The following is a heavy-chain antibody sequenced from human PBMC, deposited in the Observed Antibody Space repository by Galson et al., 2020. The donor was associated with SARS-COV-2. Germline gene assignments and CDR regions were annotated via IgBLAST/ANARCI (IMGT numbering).Heavy chain of an antibody. CDR1: GLTFNTYG. Sequence: GESLKISCAASGLTFNTYGMHWVRQAPGKGLEWVASISYEGSMKYYADSVKGRFTISRDNSENTLYLQMNSLRAEDTAVYYCAKWFGQLAILFYYDGMDVWGQGTTVTVSS. V-gene: IGHV3-30*18. D-gene: IGHD3-10*01. J-gene: IGHJ6*02. CDR3: AKWFGQLAILFYYDGMDV. CDR2: ISYEGSMK.